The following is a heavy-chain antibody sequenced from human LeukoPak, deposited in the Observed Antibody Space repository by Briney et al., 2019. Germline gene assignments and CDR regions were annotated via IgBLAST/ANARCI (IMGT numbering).Heavy chain of an antibody. Sequence: SETLSLACTVSGGSISSSIYYWGWIRQPPVKGLEWIGSIYYSGSTYYNPSLKSRVTISVDTSKNQFSLKLSSVTAADAAVYYCARGLTVLRYFDWADAWAFDIWGQGTMVTVSS. CDR3: ARGLTVLRYFDWADAWAFDI. V-gene: IGHV4-39*07. CDR1: GGSISSSIYY. D-gene: IGHD3-9*01. J-gene: IGHJ3*02. CDR2: IYYSGST.